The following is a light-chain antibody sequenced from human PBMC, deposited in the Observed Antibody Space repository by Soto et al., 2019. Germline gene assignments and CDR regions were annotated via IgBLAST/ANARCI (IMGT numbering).Light chain of an antibody. J-gene: IGLJ2*01. Sequence: QSALTQPPSASGSPGQSVTISCTGTSSDVGGYNYVSWYQQHPGKAPKLMIFDVGNRPSGVPDRFSGYKSGNTASLTISGLQAEDEADYYCCSYAGSYTYVVFGGGTKLTVL. CDR2: DVG. CDR3: CSYAGSYTYVV. CDR1: SSDVGGYNY. V-gene: IGLV2-11*01.